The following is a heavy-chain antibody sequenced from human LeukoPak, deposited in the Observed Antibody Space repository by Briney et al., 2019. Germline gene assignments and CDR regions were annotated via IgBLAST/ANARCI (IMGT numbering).Heavy chain of an antibody. CDR1: GYTFTGYY. D-gene: IGHD3-9*01. CDR3: AADILTGFVLFY. Sequence: ASVKVSCKASGYTFTGYYMHWVRQAPGQGLEWMGWTNPNSGGTNYAQKFQGRVTMTRDTSISTAYMELSRLRSDDTAVYYCAADILTGFVLFYWGQGTLVTVSS. V-gene: IGHV1-2*02. J-gene: IGHJ4*02. CDR2: TNPNSGGT.